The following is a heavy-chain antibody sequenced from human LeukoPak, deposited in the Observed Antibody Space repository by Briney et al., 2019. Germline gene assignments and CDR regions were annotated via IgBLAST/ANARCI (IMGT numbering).Heavy chain of an antibody. CDR1: GFTFSDYY. CDR3: ARVWTYSSSWFWFDP. J-gene: IGHJ5*02. V-gene: IGHV3-11*01. D-gene: IGHD6-13*01. CDR2: ISSSGSTI. Sequence: LSCAASGFTFSDYYMSWVRQAPGKGLEWVSYISSSGSTIYYADSVKGRFTISRDNAKNSLYLQMNSLRAEDTAVYYCARVWTYSSSWFWFDPWGQGTLVTVSS.